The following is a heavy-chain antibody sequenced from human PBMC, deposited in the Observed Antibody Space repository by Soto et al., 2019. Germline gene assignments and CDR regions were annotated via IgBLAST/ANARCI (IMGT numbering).Heavy chain of an antibody. CDR2: IKKDGSAN. V-gene: IGHV3-7*03. D-gene: IGHD3-16*01. CDR1: GFAFSSSW. Sequence: EVQLVESGGGLVHPGGSLRLSCAASGFAFSSSWMTWVRQVPGKGLEWVANIKKDGSANAYLDSVRGRFTIARHNAKHSLYLQMDSLRGEDTALYYCARDVSPVNSDLYLDAFDLGCQGKMVSVSS. J-gene: IGHJ3*01. CDR3: ARDVSPVNSDLYLDAFDL.